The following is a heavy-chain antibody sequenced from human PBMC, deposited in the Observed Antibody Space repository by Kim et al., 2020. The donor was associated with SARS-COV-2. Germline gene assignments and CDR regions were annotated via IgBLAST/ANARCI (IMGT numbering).Heavy chain of an antibody. V-gene: IGHV1-69*06. D-gene: IGHD3-9*01. CDR3: ARTKYYDILTGYYD. CDR1: GGTFSSYA. J-gene: IGHJ4*02. CDR2: IIPIFGTV. Sequence: SVKVSCKASGGTFSSYAISWVRQAPGAGLEWMGGIIPIFGTVNYAQNFQGRVTITADKSTSTAYMELSSLRSEDTAVYYCARTKYYDILTGYYDWGQGTLVTVSS.